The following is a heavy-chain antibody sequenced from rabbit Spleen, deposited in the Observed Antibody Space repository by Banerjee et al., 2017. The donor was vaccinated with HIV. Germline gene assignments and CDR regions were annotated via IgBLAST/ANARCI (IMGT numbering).Heavy chain of an antibody. V-gene: IGHV1S45*01. D-gene: IGHD1-1*01. CDR3: ARDLVAVIGWNFSL. CDR1: GFSFSSGYY. CDR2: IGAGSGNT. Sequence: QEQLVESGGGLVKPGASLTLTCKASGFSFSSGYYMSWVRQAPGKGLEWIGCIGAGSGNTYYASWAKGRFTISKTSSTTVTLQMTSLTAADTATYFCARDLVAVIGWNFSLWGQGTLVTVS. J-gene: IGHJ4*01.